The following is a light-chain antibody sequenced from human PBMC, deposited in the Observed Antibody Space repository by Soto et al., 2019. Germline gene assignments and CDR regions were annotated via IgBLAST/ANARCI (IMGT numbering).Light chain of an antibody. CDR2: GAS. Sequence: EIVMTQSPATLSVSPGERATLSCRASQSVSSNLAWYQQKPGQAPRLLIYGASSRATGIPDRFSASGSGTDFTLTISRLEPDDFAVYYCQQYGRSPWTFGQGTKVDNK. CDR1: QSVSSN. J-gene: IGKJ1*01. CDR3: QQYGRSPWT. V-gene: IGKV3-20*01.